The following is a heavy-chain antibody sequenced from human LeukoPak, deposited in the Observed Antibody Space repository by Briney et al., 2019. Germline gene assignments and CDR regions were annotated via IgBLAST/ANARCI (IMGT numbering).Heavy chain of an antibody. Sequence: PGGFLRLSCAASGFTVSSNYMSWVRQAPGKGLEWVSYISSSSSTIYYADSVKGRFTISRDNAKNSLYLQMNSLRAEDTAVYYCARAGPAVTSCSWCYYYYMDVWGKGTTVTVSS. J-gene: IGHJ6*03. D-gene: IGHD4-11*01. CDR1: GFTVSSNY. CDR2: ISSSSSTI. V-gene: IGHV3-48*01. CDR3: ARAGPAVTSCSWCYYYYMDV.